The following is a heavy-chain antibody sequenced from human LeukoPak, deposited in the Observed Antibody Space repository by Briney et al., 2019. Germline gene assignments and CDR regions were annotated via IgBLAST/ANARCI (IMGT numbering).Heavy chain of an antibody. J-gene: IGHJ4*02. CDR1: GGTFSSYA. CDR2: IIPIFGTA. V-gene: IGHV1-69*13. Sequence: SVKVSCKASGGTFSSYAISWVRQAPGQGLGWMGGIIPIFGTANYAQKFQGRVTITADESTSTAYMELSSLRSEDTAVYYCARGDFWSGYYSYPIDYWGQGTLVTVSS. D-gene: IGHD3-3*01. CDR3: ARGDFWSGYYSYPIDY.